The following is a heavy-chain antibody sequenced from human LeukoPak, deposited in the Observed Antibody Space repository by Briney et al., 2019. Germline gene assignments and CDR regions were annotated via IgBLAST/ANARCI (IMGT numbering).Heavy chain of an antibody. J-gene: IGHJ4*02. D-gene: IGHD3-22*01. CDR1: GFTFSSYA. Sequence: GRSLRLSCAASGFTFSSYAMHWVRQAPGKGLEWVAVISYDGSNKYYADSVKGRFTISRDNSKNTLYLQMNSLRAEDTAVYYCARDGRGYYSSGYYYVDYWGQGTLVTVSS. CDR3: ARDGRGYYSSGYYYVDY. V-gene: IGHV3-30*01. CDR2: ISYDGSNK.